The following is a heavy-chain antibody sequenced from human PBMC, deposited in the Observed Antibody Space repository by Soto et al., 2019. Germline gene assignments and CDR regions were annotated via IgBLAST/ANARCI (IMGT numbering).Heavy chain of an antibody. CDR1: GFTFSSYA. D-gene: IGHD3-10*01. J-gene: IGHJ6*03. Sequence: GGSLRLSCAASGFTFSSYAMSWVRQAPGKGLEWVSAISFSGGSTYYADSVKGRFTISRDNSKNTLYLQMNSLRAEDTAVYYCTKDIRYCIITSCPGHYYLFMYFCGRGTSVTVSS. CDR2: ISFSGGST. CDR3: TKDIRYCIITSCPGHYYLFMYF. V-gene: IGHV3-23*01.